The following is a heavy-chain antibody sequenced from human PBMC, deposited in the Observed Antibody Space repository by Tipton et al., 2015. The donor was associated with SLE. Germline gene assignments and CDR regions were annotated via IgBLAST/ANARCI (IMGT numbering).Heavy chain of an antibody. V-gene: IGHV4-59*12. D-gene: IGHD6-19*01. CDR3: AREWQWLVRGAFDI. CDR2: IYRGAT. Sequence: TLSLTCAVFGDPINSYYWSWIRRPPGKGLEWVGYIYRGATLYNPSLNSRATVSIDTSKNQFSLKLSSVTAADTAVYYCAREWQWLVRGAFDIWGQGTMVTVSS. CDR1: GDPINSYY. J-gene: IGHJ3*02.